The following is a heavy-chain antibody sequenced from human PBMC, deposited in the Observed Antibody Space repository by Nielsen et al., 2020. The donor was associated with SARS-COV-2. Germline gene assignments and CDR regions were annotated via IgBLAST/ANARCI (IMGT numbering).Heavy chain of an antibody. D-gene: IGHD1-7*01. J-gene: IGHJ4*02. Sequence: GGSLTLSFAASGFTFSSYWMSWVRQAPGKGLEWVANIKQDGSEKYYVDSVKGRFTISRDNAKNSLYLQMNSLRAEDTAVYYCAREELELRLGPDYWGQGTLVTVSS. CDR1: GFTFSSYW. CDR3: AREELELRLGPDY. V-gene: IGHV3-7*01. CDR2: IKQDGSEK.